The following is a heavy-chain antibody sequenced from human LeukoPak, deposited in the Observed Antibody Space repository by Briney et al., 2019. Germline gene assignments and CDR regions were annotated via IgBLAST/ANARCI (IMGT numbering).Heavy chain of an antibody. CDR3: ARDGSGARGNAFDI. CDR1: GFTFSSYW. V-gene: IGHV3-74*01. CDR2: INSDGSSS. Sequence: GGSLRLSCAASGFTFSSYWMHWVRQAPGKGLVWVSRINSDGSSSSYADSVKGRFTISRDNAKNTLYLQMNSLRAEDTAVYYCARDGSGARGNAFDIWGQGTMVTVSS. D-gene: IGHD3-10*01. J-gene: IGHJ3*02.